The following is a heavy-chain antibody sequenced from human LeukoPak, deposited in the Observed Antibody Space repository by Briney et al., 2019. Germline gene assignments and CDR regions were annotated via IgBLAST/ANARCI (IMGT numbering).Heavy chain of an antibody. D-gene: IGHD6-19*01. J-gene: IGHJ4*02. Sequence: GGSLILSCAASGFTVSSNYMSWLHQAPGKGLEWVSVIYSGGSTYYADSVKGRFTISRDNSKNTLYLQMNSLRAEDTAVYYWARTSVSEYSSGWYAKVFDYWGQGTLVTVSS. V-gene: IGHV3-66*01. CDR3: ARTSVSEYSSGWYAKVFDY. CDR1: GFTVSSNY. CDR2: IYSGGST.